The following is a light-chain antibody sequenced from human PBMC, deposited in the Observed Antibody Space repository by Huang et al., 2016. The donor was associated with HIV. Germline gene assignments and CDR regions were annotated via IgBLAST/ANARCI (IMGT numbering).Light chain of an antibody. CDR3: QQTYSTLT. V-gene: IGKV1-39*01. J-gene: IGKJ3*01. CDR1: QSISTY. Sequence: DIQMTQSPSSLSASVGDRVTITCRASQSISTYLNLYQQKPGKAPKLLIYAASTLQSGVPSRCSGSGSGTDFTLTISSLQPEDVATYYCQQTYSTLTFGPGTKVDIK. CDR2: AAS.